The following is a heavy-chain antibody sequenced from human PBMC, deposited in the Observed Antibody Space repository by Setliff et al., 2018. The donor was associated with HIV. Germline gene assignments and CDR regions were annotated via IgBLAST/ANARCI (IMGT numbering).Heavy chain of an antibody. J-gene: IGHJ6*03. CDR3: ARGRRVSSNYYYYYYMDV. D-gene: IGHD2-2*01. CDR1: GFTFSSYS. V-gene: IGHV3-7*03. Sequence: QAGGSLRLSCAASGFTFSSYSMNWVRQAPGKGLEWVANIKQDGSEKYCVDSVKGRFTISRDNAKNSLYLQMNSLGAEDTAVYYCARGRRVSSNYYYYYYMDVWGKGTTVTVSS. CDR2: IKQDGSEK.